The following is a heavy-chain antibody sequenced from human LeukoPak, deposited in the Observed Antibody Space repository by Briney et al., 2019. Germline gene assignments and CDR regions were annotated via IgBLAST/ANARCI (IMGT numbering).Heavy chain of an antibody. D-gene: IGHD1-26*01. CDR3: ARDPMGATTY. J-gene: IGHJ4*02. CDR1: GFTFSSYW. CDR2: INTDASST. V-gene: IGHV3-74*01. Sequence: GGSLRLSCAASGFTFSSYWMHWVRQAPGKGLVWVSRINTDASSTSYAGSVKGRSTISRDNAKNTLYLQMNSLRADDTAVYYCARDPMGATTYWGQGTLVTVSS.